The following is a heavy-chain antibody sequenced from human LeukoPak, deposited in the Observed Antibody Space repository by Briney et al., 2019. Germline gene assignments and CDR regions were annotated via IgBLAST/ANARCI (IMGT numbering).Heavy chain of an antibody. J-gene: IGHJ5*02. D-gene: IGHD3-3*01. CDR2: ISSNGGST. CDR3: ARSITIFRTWFDP. CDR1: GFTFSSYA. Sequence: GGSLRLSCAASGFTFSSYAMHWVRQAPGKGLEYVSAISSNGGSTYYANSVKGRFTISRGNSKNTLYLQMGSLRAEDMAVYYCARSITIFRTWFDPWGQGTLVTVSS. V-gene: IGHV3-64*01.